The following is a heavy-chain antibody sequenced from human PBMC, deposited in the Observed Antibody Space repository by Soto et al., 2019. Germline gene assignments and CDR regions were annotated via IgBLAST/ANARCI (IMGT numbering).Heavy chain of an antibody. V-gene: IGHV3-66*01. CDR3: ARGSGSLYYFDY. J-gene: IGHJ4*02. CDR2: IYSGGST. Sequence: VQLVESGGGLVKPGGSLRLSCAASGFTFSDYYMTWVRQAPGKGLEWVSVIYSGGSTYYADSVKGRFTISRDSSKNTLYLQMNSLRAEDTAVYYCARGSGSLYYFDYWGQGTLVTVSS. CDR1: GFTFSDYY. D-gene: IGHD1-26*01.